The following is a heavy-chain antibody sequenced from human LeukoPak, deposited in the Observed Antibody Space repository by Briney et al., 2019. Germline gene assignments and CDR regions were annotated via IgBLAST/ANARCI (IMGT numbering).Heavy chain of an antibody. J-gene: IGHJ5*02. Sequence: PSETLSLTCTVSGGSISSSSYYWGWIRQPPGKGLECFGSAYYTGSTYYNPSLKSRVTISVDTSKNQISLKLSSVTAADTAVYYCERGIKEPHCINGVCLKNWFDPWGQGTLVTVSS. V-gene: IGHV4-39*07. CDR1: GGSISSSSYY. CDR2: AYYTGST. D-gene: IGHD2-8*01. CDR3: ERGIKEPHCINGVCLKNWFDP.